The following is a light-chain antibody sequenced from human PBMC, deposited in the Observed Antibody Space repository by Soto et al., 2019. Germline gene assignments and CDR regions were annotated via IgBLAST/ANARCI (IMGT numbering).Light chain of an antibody. CDR3: SSWDDSRNGVV. CDR2: SNN. CDR1: SSNIGSNT. V-gene: IGLV1-44*01. Sequence: QAVVIQPPSASGTPGQRVTISCSGSSSNIGSNTVSWYQQLPGTAPRLLLYSNNQRPSGVPDRFSGSKSGASASLAISGLQSEDEADYYCSSWDDSRNGVVFGGGTKLTVL. J-gene: IGLJ2*01.